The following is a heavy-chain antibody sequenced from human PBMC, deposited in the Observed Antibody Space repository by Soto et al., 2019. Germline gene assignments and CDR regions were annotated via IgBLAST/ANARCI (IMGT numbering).Heavy chain of an antibody. CDR3: ARDNRSGYYFGY. J-gene: IGHJ4*02. V-gene: IGHV4-30-2*01. CDR1: GDSISSGGYS. D-gene: IGHD3-22*01. Sequence: SETLSLTCDVSGDSISSGGYSWNWIRQPPGKGLEWIGNIYQSGTTDYNPSLKSRVTISVDRSKNQFSLKLSSVTAADTAVYYCARDNRSGYYFGYWGQGTLVTVSS. CDR2: IYQSGTT.